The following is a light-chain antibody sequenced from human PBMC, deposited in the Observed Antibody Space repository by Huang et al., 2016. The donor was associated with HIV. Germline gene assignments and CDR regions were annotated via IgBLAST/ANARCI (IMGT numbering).Light chain of an antibody. CDR3: HQYYYSPQT. CDR2: WAS. J-gene: IGKJ1*01. Sequence: DIVVTPSPDSLALSLGGRAPINCTASQSVLKTSNNKYCLNWYQLKPGQPPKLLIYWASIRESGVPDRFSGSGSGTHFTLTIASLQAEDVAVYYCHQYYYSPQTFGQGTKVEVK. CDR1: QSVLKTSNNKYC. V-gene: IGKV4-1*01.